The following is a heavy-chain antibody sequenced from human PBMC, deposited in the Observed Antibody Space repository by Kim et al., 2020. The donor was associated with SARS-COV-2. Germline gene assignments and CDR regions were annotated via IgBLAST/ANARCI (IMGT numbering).Heavy chain of an antibody. D-gene: IGHD6-19*01. J-gene: IGHJ4*02. V-gene: IGHV4-39*01. CDR3: ATSYPAGAGN. Sequence: SETLSLTCTVSGGSINSNTYHWGWIRQPPGKGLEWIGSIYYSGTTYYNPSLKSRVTISVDTYKNQFSLKLSSVTAADTAVYYCATSYPAGAGNWGQGTLV. CDR1: GGSINSNTYH. CDR2: IYYSGTT.